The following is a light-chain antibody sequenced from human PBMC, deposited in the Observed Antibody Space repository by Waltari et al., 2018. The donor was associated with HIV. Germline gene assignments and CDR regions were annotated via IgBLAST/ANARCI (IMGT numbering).Light chain of an antibody. CDR1: CSAVGSYNF. CDR2: EVS. V-gene: IGLV2-14*01. CDR3: NSYTSGSTLV. Sequence: SALTQPASVSGSPGQSITISCTGTCSAVGSYNFVQWTQQHPGKAPKLRVYEVSKRPSGVSNRFSGSKYGNTASLTISGLQAEDEAHYYCNSYTSGSTLVFGGGTKLTVL. J-gene: IGLJ2*01.